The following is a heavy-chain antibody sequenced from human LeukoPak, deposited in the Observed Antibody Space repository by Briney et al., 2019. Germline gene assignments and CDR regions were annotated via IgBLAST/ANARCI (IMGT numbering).Heavy chain of an antibody. V-gene: IGHV4-59*01. J-gene: IGHJ3*02. D-gene: IGHD3-3*01. Sequence: SETLSLTCTVSGGSISSYYWSWIRQPPGKGLEWIGYIYYSVSTNYNPSLKSRVTISVDTSKTQFSLKLSSVTAADTAVYYCARDLTALLYYDFWSGYPDAAFDIWGQGTMVTVSS. CDR3: ARDLTALLYYDFWSGYPDAAFDI. CDR2: IYYSVST. CDR1: GGSISSYY.